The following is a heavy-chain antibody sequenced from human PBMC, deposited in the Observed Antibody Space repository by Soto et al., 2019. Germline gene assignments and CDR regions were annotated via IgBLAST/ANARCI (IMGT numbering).Heavy chain of an antibody. Sequence: QVQLQESGPGLVKPSQTLSLTCTVSGGSISSGGYYWSWIRQHPGKGLEWIGYIYYSGSTYYNPSLKSRVTISVDTSKNQFSLKLSSVTAADTAVYYCARGSWGPYYYDSSGYYGTPDYWGQGTLVTVSS. D-gene: IGHD3-22*01. CDR3: ARGSWGPYYYDSSGYYGTPDY. CDR1: GGSISSGGYY. J-gene: IGHJ4*02. CDR2: IYYSGST. V-gene: IGHV4-31*03.